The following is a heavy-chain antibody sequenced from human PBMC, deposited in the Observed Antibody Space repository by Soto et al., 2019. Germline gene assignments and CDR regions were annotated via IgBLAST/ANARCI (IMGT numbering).Heavy chain of an antibody. Sequence: VQLVESGGGVVQPGRSLRLSCAASGFTFSSYGMHWVRQAPGKGLEWVAVIWYDGSNKYYADSVKGRFTISRDISKNRLYLQMNSLRAEDRAVYYCAREVSDIAAAGLFDPWGQGTLVTVSS. D-gene: IGHD6-13*01. CDR3: AREVSDIAAAGLFDP. CDR1: GFTFSSYG. CDR2: IWYDGSNK. V-gene: IGHV3-33*01. J-gene: IGHJ5*02.